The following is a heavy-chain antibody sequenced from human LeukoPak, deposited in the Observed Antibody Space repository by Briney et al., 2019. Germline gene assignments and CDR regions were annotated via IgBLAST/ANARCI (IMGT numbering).Heavy chain of an antibody. CDR1: GYTFTSYG. Sequence: GASVKVSCKASGYTFTSYGISWVRQAPGQGLEWMGGIIPIFGTANYAQKFQGRVTITADESTSTAYMELSSLRSEDTAVYYCARGEEDTMDPFDPWGQGTLVTVSS. CDR2: IIPIFGTA. D-gene: IGHD3-10*01. J-gene: IGHJ5*02. V-gene: IGHV1-69*13. CDR3: ARGEEDTMDPFDP.